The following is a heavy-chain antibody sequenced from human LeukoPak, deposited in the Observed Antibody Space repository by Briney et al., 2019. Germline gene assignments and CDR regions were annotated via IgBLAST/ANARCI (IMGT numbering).Heavy chain of an antibody. V-gene: IGHV4-61*02. CDR1: GGSISNSYY. Sequence: SQTLSLTCTVSGGSISNSYYCSWIRQPAGKGLEWIGRIHPSGSTNYNPSLKSRVTISLDTSKNQFSLKLSSVTAADTAVYYCARDTGNWNYPFDYWGQGTLVTVSS. CDR2: IHPSGST. D-gene: IGHD1-7*01. CDR3: ARDTGNWNYPFDY. J-gene: IGHJ4*02.